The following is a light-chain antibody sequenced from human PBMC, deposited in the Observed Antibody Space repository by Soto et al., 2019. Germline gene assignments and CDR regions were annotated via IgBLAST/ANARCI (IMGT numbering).Light chain of an antibody. CDR1: QIVYNGY. CDR2: GAS. Sequence: ENVLTQSPGTLSLSPGERVTIXCRASQIVYNGYLAWYQQKPGQPPRLLIYGASSRATGIPDRFSGSGSGTDFTLTISRLEPEDFAVYYCQQYGSSGTFGQGTKVDI. J-gene: IGKJ1*01. CDR3: QQYGSSGT. V-gene: IGKV3-20*01.